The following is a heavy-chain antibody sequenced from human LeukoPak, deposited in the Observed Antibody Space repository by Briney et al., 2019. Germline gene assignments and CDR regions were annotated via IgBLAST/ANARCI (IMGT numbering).Heavy chain of an antibody. CDR2: ISSSSSYI. CDR1: GFTSSSYS. V-gene: IGHV3-21*04. J-gene: IGHJ4*02. CDR3: ASSLVAGRNFDY. Sequence: GGSLRLSCAASGFTSSSYSMNWVRQAPGKGLEWVSSISSSSSYIYYADSVKGRFTISRDNAKNSLYLQMNSLRAEDTALYYCASSLVAGRNFDYWGQGTLVTVSS. D-gene: IGHD6-19*01.